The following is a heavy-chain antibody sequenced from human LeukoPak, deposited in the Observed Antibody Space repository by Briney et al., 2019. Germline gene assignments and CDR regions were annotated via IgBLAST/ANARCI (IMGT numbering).Heavy chain of an antibody. Sequence: SETLSLTCTVSGGSISSSSYYWGWIRQPPGKGLEWIGFIYYSGSTSYNPSLKSRVTISVDTSKNQFSLKLSSVTAADTAVYYCARHKGGNSGWNYWGQGTLVTVSS. D-gene: IGHD6-19*01. V-gene: IGHV4-61*05. CDR2: IYYSGST. CDR1: GGSISSSSYY. CDR3: ARHKGGNSGWNY. J-gene: IGHJ4*02.